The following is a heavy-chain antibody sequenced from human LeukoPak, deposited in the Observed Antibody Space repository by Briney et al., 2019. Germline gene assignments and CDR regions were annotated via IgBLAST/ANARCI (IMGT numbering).Heavy chain of an antibody. Sequence: SETLSLTCAVSGGSISSSNWWSWVRQPPGKGLEWIGEIYHSGSTNYNPSLKSRVTISVDRSKNQFSLKLSSVTAADTAVYYCARDNSVRAEAWWFNPWGQGTLVTVSS. CDR3: ARDNSVRAEAWWFNP. V-gene: IGHV4-4*02. CDR2: IYHSGST. D-gene: IGHD1-26*01. CDR1: GGSISSSNW. J-gene: IGHJ5*02.